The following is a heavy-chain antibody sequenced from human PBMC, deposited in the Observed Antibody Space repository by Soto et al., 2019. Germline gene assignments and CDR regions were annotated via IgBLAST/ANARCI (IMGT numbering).Heavy chain of an antibody. CDR1: GFTFSDYY. CDR3: ARDTAFISSGLFNP. V-gene: IGHV3-11*01. J-gene: IGHJ5*02. Sequence: PGGSLRLSCAASGFTFSDYYMSWIRQAPGKGLEWISHISDSATTMYYADSVKGRFAISRDNARKSLFLHMNSLRAEDTAVYYCARDTAFISSGLFNPWGQGTLVTVSS. D-gene: IGHD3-22*01. CDR2: ISDSATTM.